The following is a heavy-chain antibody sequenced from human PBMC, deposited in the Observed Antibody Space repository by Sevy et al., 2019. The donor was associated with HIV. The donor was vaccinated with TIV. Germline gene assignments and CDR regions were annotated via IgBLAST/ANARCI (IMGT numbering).Heavy chain of an antibody. V-gene: IGHV3-30-3*01. J-gene: IGHJ6*02. CDR1: GFTFSSYA. Sequence: GGSLRLSCAASGFTFSSYAMHWVRQAPGKGLEWVAVISYDGSNKYYADSVKGRFTISRDNSKDTVYLQMNSLRAEDRAVYYGTRIYYFWNGYYADYYYGMDVWGQGTTVTVSS. CDR3: TRIYYFWNGYYADYYYGMDV. CDR2: ISYDGSNK. D-gene: IGHD3-3*01.